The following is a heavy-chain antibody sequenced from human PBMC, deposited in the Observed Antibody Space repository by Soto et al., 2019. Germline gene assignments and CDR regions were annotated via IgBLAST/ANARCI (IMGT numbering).Heavy chain of an antibody. CDR3: ARERYQVISDGMDV. CDR2: INPETGAT. CDR1: GYTFTGYY. D-gene: IGHD2-2*01. V-gene: IGHV1-2*02. J-gene: IGHJ6*02. Sequence: ASVKVSCKASGYTFTGYYVHWVREAPGQGLEWMGWINPETGATGYAQKFQGRVTLSRDTSINTAYLELSSLRFDDAAVYFCARERYQVISDGMDVWGQGTTVTVSS.